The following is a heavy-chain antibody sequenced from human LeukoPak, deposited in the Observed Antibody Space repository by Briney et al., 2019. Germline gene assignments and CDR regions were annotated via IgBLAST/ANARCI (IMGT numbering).Heavy chain of an antibody. V-gene: IGHV4-39*01. CDR3: ARHPVEGRADTANWFDP. CDR1: GGSISSSSYY. D-gene: IGHD5-18*01. J-gene: IGHJ5*02. CDR2: IYYSGST. Sequence: PSETLSLTCTASGGSISSSSYYWGWIRQPPGKGLEWIGSIYYSGSTYYNPSLKSRVTISVDTSKNQFSLKLSSVTAADTAVYYCARHPVEGRADTANWFDPWGQGTLVTVSS.